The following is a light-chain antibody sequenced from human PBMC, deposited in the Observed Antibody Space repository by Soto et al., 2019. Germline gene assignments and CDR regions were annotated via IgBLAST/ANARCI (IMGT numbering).Light chain of an antibody. CDR3: QQYNKWPQT. Sequence: EIVWTQKKNTLSCARVARATLSCRPSQSVGSNLAWYLQKPGQAPRLLIYGASTRATGIPATFSGSGSGTEFTLTISSLQSQDFALYYCQQYNKWPQTFGQGTKVDIK. V-gene: IGKV3-15*01. CDR1: QSVGSN. J-gene: IGKJ1*01. CDR2: GAS.